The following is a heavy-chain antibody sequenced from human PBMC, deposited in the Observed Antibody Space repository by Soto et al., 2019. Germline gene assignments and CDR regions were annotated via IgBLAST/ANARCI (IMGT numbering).Heavy chain of an antibody. J-gene: IGHJ5*02. CDR1: GFTFRDFT. D-gene: IGHD3-22*01. CDR2: ISSSGTFK. V-gene: IGHV3-21*01. Sequence: SLRLSCAASGFTFRDFTMNWVRQAPGKGLEWVSSISSSGTFKYYADSLGGRFTISRDNAKNSLYLQLNSLRGEDTAIYYCARDDLYDSTGYDSWGQGTLVTVSS. CDR3: ARDDLYDSTGYDS.